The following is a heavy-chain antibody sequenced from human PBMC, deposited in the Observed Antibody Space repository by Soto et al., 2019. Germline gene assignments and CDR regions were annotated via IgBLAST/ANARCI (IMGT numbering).Heavy chain of an antibody. D-gene: IGHD1-1*01. V-gene: IGHV3-72*01. CDR3: VSATHFSHSSRYTRSFVYG. CDR2: SRDKAQGYST. Sequence: GVSRRFSCAASGFTLSPHYIDWVRQAPGKGLEWVGRSRDKAQGYSTAYAASVKGRFTTSRDESKKSVYLQMNSLKTDDTAVYNSVSATHFSHSSRYTRSFVYG. J-gene: IGHJ6*01. CDR1: GFTLSPHY.